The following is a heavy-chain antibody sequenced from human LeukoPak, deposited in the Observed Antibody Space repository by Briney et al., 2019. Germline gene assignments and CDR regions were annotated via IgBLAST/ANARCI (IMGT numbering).Heavy chain of an antibody. CDR2: IAPDGSEK. J-gene: IGHJ3*02. D-gene: IGHD3-9*01. CDR1: GFTFSSYW. CDR3: ARDLYDILTGYQTDAFDI. Sequence: AGGSLRLSCAASGFTFSSYWMTWVRQAPGKGLEWVANIAPDGSEKFYVDSVKGRFTISRDNAKNALFLQMNSLSAVDTAVYYCARDLYDILTGYQTDAFDIWGQGTMVTVSS. V-gene: IGHV3-7*01.